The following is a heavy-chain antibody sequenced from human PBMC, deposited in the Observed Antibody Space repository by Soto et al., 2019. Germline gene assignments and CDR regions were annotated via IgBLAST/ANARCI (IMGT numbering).Heavy chain of an antibody. CDR1: GFTFSLYS. CDR2: ISRSSTGI. CDR3: ARAVTWGVDD. J-gene: IGHJ6*02. Sequence: EVQLVESGGGLVQPGGSLRLSCAASGFTFSLYSMSWVRQAPGKGLEWVSYISRSSTGIHYADSVKGRCTISRDDATNSMPLQMNSLRDGDTAVYYCARAVTWGVDDWGQGTTVSISS. D-gene: IGHD3-10*01. V-gene: IGHV3-48*02.